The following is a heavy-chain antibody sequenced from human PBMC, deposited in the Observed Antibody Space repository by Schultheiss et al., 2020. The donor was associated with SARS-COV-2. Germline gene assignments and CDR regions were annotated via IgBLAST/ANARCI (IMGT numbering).Heavy chain of an antibody. J-gene: IGHJ3*02. Sequence: SETLSLTCTVSSGSVSSYYWSWIRQPPGKGLEWIGYIYYSGSTYYNPSLKSRVTISVDTSKNQFSLKLSSVTAADTAVYYCARLLYHAFDIWGQGTMVTVSS. D-gene: IGHD2/OR15-2a*01. CDR2: IYYSGST. V-gene: IGHV4-59*08. CDR3: ARLLYHAFDI. CDR1: SGSVSSYY.